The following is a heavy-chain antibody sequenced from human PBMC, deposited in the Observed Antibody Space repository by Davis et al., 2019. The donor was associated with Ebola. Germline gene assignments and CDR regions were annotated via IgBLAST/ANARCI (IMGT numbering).Heavy chain of an antibody. V-gene: IGHV1-18*01. CDR2: ISVLDGKA. J-gene: IGHJ1*01. D-gene: IGHD1-26*01. CDR3: AKRERGSGGKKKCGEYFQH. Sequence: ASVKVSCKASGYTFTSYGISWVRQAPGQGLEWMGWISVLDGKADYAQHLQGRVTITADESTSTVYMELNSLRSEDTAVYYCAKRERGSGGKKKCGEYFQHWGQGTLVTVSS. CDR1: GYTFTSYG.